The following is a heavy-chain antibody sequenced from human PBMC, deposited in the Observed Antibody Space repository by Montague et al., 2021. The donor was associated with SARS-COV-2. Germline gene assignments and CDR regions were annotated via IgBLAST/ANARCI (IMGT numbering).Heavy chain of an antibody. CDR1: GDSISSYL. D-gene: IGHD2-21*01. J-gene: IGHJ6*02. V-gene: IGHV4-4*07. CDR2: IWTSGST. Sequence: SETLSLTCTVSGDSISSYLWNWVRQPAGKGLEWIGRIWTSGSTNYNPSLKSRVTVSVDTSKNQFSLSLTAVTAAATAVYYCEGWQVSPEDGMDVWGQGTTVTVSS. CDR3: EGWQVSPEDGMDV.